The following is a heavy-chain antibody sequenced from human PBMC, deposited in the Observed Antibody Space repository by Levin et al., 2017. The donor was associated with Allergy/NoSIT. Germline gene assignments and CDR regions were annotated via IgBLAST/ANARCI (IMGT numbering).Heavy chain of an antibody. CDR1: GYTFTSYY. Sequence: GESLKISCKASGYTFTSYYMHWVRQAPGQGLEWMGIINPSGGSTSYAQKFQGRVTMTRDTSTSTVYMELSSLRSEDTAVYYCARVSSSSGNFDYWGQGTLVTVSS. J-gene: IGHJ4*02. CDR3: ARVSSSSGNFDY. V-gene: IGHV1-46*01. CDR2: INPSGGST. D-gene: IGHD1-1*01.